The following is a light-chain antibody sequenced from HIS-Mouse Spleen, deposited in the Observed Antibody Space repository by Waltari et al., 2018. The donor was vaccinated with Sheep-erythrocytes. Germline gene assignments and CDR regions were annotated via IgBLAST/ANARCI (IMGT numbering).Light chain of an antibody. CDR3: QQYNSYPWT. V-gene: IGKV1-5*03. Sequence: DIQLTQSPSTLSASVGDRVTLSCRASQSISSRLAWYQQKPGKAPTLLIYKASSLESGVPSRFSGSGSGTEFTLTISSLQPDDFATYYCQQYNSYPWTFGQGTKVEIK. J-gene: IGKJ1*01. CDR2: KAS. CDR1: QSISSR.